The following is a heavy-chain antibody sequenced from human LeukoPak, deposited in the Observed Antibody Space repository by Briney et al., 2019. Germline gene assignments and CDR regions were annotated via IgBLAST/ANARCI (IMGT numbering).Heavy chain of an antibody. V-gene: IGHV1-2*02. CDR3: ARARSRNSAIGDYGY. CDR1: GYTFTGYY. J-gene: IGHJ4*02. D-gene: IGHD4-17*01. CDR2: INPNSGGT. Sequence: ASVKAPCKASGYTFTGYYMHWVRQAPGQGLEWMGWINPNSGGTNYAQKFQGRVTMTRDTSISTAYMELSRLRSDDTAVYYCARARSRNSAIGDYGYWGQGTLVTVSS.